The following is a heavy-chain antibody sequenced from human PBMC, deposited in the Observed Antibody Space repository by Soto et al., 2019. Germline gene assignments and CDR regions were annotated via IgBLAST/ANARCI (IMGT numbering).Heavy chain of an antibody. D-gene: IGHD3-22*01. CDR1: GGTFSSYT. J-gene: IGHJ4*02. CDR3: ASRYYYDSSGWDYYFDY. CDR2: IIPILGIA. Sequence: QVQLVQSGAEVKKPGSSVKVSCKASGGTFSSYTISWVRQAPGQGLEWMGRIIPILGIANYAQKFQGRVTIPADKSTSTANMELCSLRSDDTAVYYCASRYYYDSSGWDYYFDYWGQGTLVTVSS. V-gene: IGHV1-69*02.